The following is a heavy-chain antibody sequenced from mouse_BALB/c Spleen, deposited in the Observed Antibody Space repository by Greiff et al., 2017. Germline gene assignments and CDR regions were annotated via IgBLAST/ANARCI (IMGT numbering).Heavy chain of an antibody. V-gene: IGHV1-87*01. CDR1: GYTFTSYW. CDR3: ARGGYANDYFDY. D-gene: IGHD2-10*02. Sequence: QVQLQQSGAELARPGASVKLSCKASGYTFTSYWMQWVKQRPGQGLEWIGAIYPGDGDTRYTQKFKGKATLTADKSSSTAYMQLSSLASEDSAVYYCARGGYANDYFDYWGQGTTLTVSS. CDR2: IYPGDGDT. J-gene: IGHJ2*01.